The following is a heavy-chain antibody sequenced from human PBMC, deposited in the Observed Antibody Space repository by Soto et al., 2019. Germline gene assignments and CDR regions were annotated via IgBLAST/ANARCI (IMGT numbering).Heavy chain of an antibody. Sequence: SETLSLTCTVSGGSVSNDNFYWSWIRQPPGKGLEWIGYVHSSGITNYNPSLKRRVTISVDTSRNQFSLRLSSVTAADTAVYYCARGLTMGQLPSNYDHWGQVTLVTVSS. J-gene: IGHJ5*02. D-gene: IGHD3-16*01. V-gene: IGHV4-61*01. CDR2: VHSSGIT. CDR1: GGSVSNDNFY. CDR3: ARGLTMGQLPSNYDH.